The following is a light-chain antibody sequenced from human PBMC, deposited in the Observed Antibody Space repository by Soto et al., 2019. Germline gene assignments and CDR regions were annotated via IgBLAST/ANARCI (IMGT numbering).Light chain of an antibody. V-gene: IGKV1-39*01. CDR2: AAS. CDR1: QSISSY. CDR3: QQSYSTPPRYT. J-gene: IGKJ2*01. Sequence: DIQMTQSPSTLSSSVGERVTITCRASQSISSYLDWYQQKPGKAPKVLIYAASRLESGVPSRFSGSGSGADFTLTISSLQPEEYATYYCQQSYSTPPRYTFGQGTKVDIK.